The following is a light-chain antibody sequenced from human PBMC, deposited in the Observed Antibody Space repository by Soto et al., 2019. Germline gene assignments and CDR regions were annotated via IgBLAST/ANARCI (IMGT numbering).Light chain of an antibody. J-gene: IGKJ1*01. Sequence: EIVLTQSPGTLSLSPGERATLFCRASQSVSSSYLAWYQQRPGQAPRLVMYGASTRATGIPDRFSGRGSGTDFTLNISRLEPEDFAVYYCQHYATSPPWTFGQGTKVEI. CDR3: QHYATSPPWT. CDR1: QSVSSSY. CDR2: GAS. V-gene: IGKV3-20*01.